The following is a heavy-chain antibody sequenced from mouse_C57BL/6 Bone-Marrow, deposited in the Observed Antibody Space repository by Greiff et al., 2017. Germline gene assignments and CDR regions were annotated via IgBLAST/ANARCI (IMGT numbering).Heavy chain of an antibody. CDR1: GFTFSSYG. CDR2: ISSGGSYT. V-gene: IGHV5-6*02. Sequence: DVKLVESGGDLVKPGGSLKLSCAASGFTFSSYGMSWVRQTPDQRLEWVATISSGGSYTYYPDSVKGRFTISRDNAKNTLYLQMSSLKSEDTAMYYCARDDWYFDVWGTGTTVTVSS. CDR3: ARDDWYFDV. J-gene: IGHJ1*03.